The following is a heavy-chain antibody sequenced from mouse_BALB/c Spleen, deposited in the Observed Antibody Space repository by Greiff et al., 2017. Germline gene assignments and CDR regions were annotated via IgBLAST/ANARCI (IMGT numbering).Heavy chain of an antibody. Sequence: VQLKQSGPELVKPGASVKISCKASGYSFTGYYMHWVKQSHVKSLEWIGRINPYNGATSYNQNFKDKASLTVDKSSSTAYMELHSLTSEDSAVYYCARWNYYGNYDDYWGQGTTLTVSS. CDR2: INPYNGAT. CDR1: GYSFTGYY. V-gene: IGHV1-31*01. J-gene: IGHJ2*01. D-gene: IGHD2-1*01. CDR3: ARWNYYGNYDDY.